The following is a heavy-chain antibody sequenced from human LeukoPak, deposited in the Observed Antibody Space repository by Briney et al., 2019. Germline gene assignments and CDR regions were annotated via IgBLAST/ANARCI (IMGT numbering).Heavy chain of an antibody. CDR1: GFAFSNYG. CDR2: LRYDGSNE. CDR3: ARYDSGSYLPYYFDY. V-gene: IGHV3-30*02. D-gene: IGHD1-26*01. Sequence: GGSLRLSCAASGFAFSNYGMHWVRQAPGKGLEWVAFLRYDGSNEYYADSVKGRFTISRDNAKNSLYLQMNSLRAEDTAVYYCARYDSGSYLPYYFDYWGQGTLVTVSS. J-gene: IGHJ4*02.